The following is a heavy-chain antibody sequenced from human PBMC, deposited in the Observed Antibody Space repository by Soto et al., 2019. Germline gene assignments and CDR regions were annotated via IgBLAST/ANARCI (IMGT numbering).Heavy chain of an antibody. CDR3: ARDVYYYDSSAYWAY. CDR2: ITCSSSYI. D-gene: IGHD3-22*01. V-gene: IGHV3-21*02. Sequence: EVQLVESGGGLVKPGGSLRLSCAASGFTFSSYSMNWVRQAPGKGLEWVSSITCSSSYIYYADSVKGRFTISRDNAKNSLYLQMNSLRAEDTAVYSCARDVYYYDSSAYWAYWGQGTLVTVSS. J-gene: IGHJ4*02. CDR1: GFTFSSYS.